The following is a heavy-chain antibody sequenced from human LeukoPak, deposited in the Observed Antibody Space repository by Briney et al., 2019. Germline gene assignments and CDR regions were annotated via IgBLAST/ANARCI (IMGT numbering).Heavy chain of an antibody. V-gene: IGHV3-30*18. CDR3: AKGGRSRWNQVDY. CDR1: GFTFSSYG. CDR2: ISYDGSNK. D-gene: IGHD5-24*01. J-gene: IGHJ4*02. Sequence: GGSLRLSCAASGFTFSSYGMHWVRQAPGKGLEWVAVISYDGSNKYYADSVKGRFTISRDNSKNSLYLQMNSLRTEDTALYYCAKGGRSRWNQVDYWGQGTLVTVSS.